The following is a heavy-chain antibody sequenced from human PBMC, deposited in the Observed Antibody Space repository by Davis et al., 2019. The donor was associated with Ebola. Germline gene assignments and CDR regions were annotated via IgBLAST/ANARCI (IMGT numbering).Heavy chain of an antibody. CDR3: ARGPSLGMDV. J-gene: IGHJ6*02. CDR1: GFTFSDHY. Sequence: GESLKISCAASGFTFSDHYMDWVRQAPGKGLEWVGRISNKANSYTTEYAASVRGRFTISRDDSKNSLYLQMNSLKTEDTAVYYCARGPSLGMDVWGQGTTVTVSS. CDR2: ISNKANSYTT. V-gene: IGHV3-72*01.